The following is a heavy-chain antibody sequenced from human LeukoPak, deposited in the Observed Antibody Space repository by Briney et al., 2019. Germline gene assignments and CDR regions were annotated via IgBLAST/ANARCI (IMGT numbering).Heavy chain of an antibody. Sequence: PGGSLRLSCAAFVFTFSSAAMTWVRQAPGKGLEWVSTITGSDDKTYYADSVKGRFTISRDYSRSTVHLQMNSLRIDDMAIYYCAKGPQLGSGYHPDYWGQGTLVTVSS. CDR1: VFTFSSAA. CDR2: ITGSDDKT. V-gene: IGHV3-23*01. D-gene: IGHD3-9*01. J-gene: IGHJ4*02. CDR3: AKGPQLGSGYHPDY.